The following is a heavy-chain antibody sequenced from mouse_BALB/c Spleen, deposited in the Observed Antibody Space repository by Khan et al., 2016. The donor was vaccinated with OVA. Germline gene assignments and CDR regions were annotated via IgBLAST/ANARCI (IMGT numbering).Heavy chain of an antibody. CDR1: GFTFSTYG. CDR2: VSTGGSYT. CDR3: TRLAYYYDSEGFAY. D-gene: IGHD1-1*01. J-gene: IGHJ3*01. V-gene: IGHV5-6*01. Sequence: EVQLVESGGDLVKPGGSLKLSCAASGFTFSTYGMSWVRQTPDKRLEWVATVSTGGSYTYYPASVKGRFTISRDNATNTPYLQLSGLKSEDTAMFYCTRLAYYYDSEGFAYWGQGTLVTVSA.